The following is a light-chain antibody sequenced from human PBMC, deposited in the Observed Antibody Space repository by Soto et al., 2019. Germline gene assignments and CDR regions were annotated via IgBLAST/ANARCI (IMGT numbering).Light chain of an antibody. CDR2: SAS. Sequence: EVVMTQPPANPSVSPGDRATLSCRASQNVDTNVAWYQQKPGQAPRLLVHSASTRATGIPTRFTGIGSGTDFTLTISGLQSDDFAVYYCQQYYNWPPYTFGQGTK. J-gene: IGKJ2*01. V-gene: IGKV3-15*01. CDR1: QNVDTN. CDR3: QQYYNWPPYT.